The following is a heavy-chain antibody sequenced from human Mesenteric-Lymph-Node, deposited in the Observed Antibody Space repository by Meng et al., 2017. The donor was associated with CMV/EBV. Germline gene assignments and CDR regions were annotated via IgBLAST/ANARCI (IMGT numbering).Heavy chain of an antibody. CDR1: SISSGGYY. D-gene: IGHD3-3*01. CDR2: IYYNGST. CDR3: ARLRFLEWLLYSYFDY. Sequence: SISSGGYYRSWIRQHPGKGVEWVGYIYYNGSTYYNPSLKSRVTISVDTSKNQFSLKLSSVTAADTAVYYCARLRFLEWLLYSYFDYWGQGTLVTVSS. J-gene: IGHJ4*02. V-gene: IGHV4-31*02.